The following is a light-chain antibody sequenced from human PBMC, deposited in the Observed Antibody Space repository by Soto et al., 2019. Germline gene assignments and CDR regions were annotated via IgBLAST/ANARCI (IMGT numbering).Light chain of an antibody. Sequence: QSALTQPPSASGSPGQSVTISCTGTSSDVGAYKYVSWYQQHPGKAPKLMIYEVSKRPSGVPNRFSGSKSANTASLTVSGLQAEDEADYYCSSFAGGNNFGVFGGGTQLTVL. V-gene: IGLV2-8*01. CDR3: SSFAGGNNFGV. J-gene: IGLJ2*01. CDR1: SSDVGAYKY. CDR2: EVS.